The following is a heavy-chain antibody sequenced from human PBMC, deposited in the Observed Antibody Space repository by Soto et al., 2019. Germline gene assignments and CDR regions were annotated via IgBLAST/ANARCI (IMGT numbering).Heavy chain of an antibody. J-gene: IGHJ6*02. CDR2: IESSYTYT. CDR3: ARRIRSAPGLSHAMDV. V-gene: IGHV5-10-1*01. CDR1: GYTLPNYR. Sequence: GESLKLSCNAPGYTLPNYRLNWVPQMPGKGLELKGRIESSYTYTNYTPSLESHHTITAHNSIPTPYLQWSSLKASDTAMYFCARRIRSAPGLSHAMDVWGQGTTVTVSS. D-gene: IGHD4-17*01.